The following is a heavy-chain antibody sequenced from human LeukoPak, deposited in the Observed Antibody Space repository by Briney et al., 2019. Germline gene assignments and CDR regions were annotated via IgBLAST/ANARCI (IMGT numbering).Heavy chain of an antibody. J-gene: IGHJ5*02. D-gene: IGHD4-17*01. Sequence: GGSLRLSCAASGFTFSSYAMHWVRQAPGKGLEWVSYISSSGSTIYYADSVKGRFTISRDNAKNSLYLQMNSLRAEDTAVYYCARRALADYGNNWFDPWGQGTLVTVSS. CDR2: ISSSGSTI. V-gene: IGHV3-48*03. CDR1: GFTFSSYA. CDR3: ARRALADYGNNWFDP.